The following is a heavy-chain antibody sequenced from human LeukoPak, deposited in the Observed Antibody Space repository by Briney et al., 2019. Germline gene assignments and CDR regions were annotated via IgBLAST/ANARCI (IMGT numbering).Heavy chain of an antibody. CDR2: IKQDGSEK. CDR3: ARVGSGSYAYYYYYYMDV. J-gene: IGHJ6*03. V-gene: IGHV3-7*01. Sequence: GGSLRLSCAASGFTFSSYWMSWVRQAPGKGREWVANIKQDGSEKYYVDSVKGRFTISRDNAKNSLYLQMNSLRAEDTAVYYCARVGSGSYAYYYYYYMDVWGKGTTVTVSS. CDR1: GFTFSSYW. D-gene: IGHD1-26*01.